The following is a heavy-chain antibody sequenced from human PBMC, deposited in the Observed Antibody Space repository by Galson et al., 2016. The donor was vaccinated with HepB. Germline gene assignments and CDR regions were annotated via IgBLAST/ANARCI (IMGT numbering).Heavy chain of an antibody. CDR3: ARVVRGVSGFDP. CDR1: GYSFSNYW. D-gene: IGHD3-10*01. J-gene: IGHJ5*02. V-gene: IGHV5-51*01. Sequence: QSGAEVKKPGESLKISCKGSGYSFSNYWIAWVRQMPGKGLEWMGIMNPGDSDTKYGPSFQGQVTISADTSISTAYLQWSSLKASDTAMYYCARVVRGVSGFDPWGQGTLVTVSS. CDR2: MNPGDSDT.